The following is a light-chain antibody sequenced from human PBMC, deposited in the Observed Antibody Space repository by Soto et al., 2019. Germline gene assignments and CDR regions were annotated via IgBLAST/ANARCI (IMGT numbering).Light chain of an antibody. J-gene: IGKJ4*01. CDR1: QSISSW. CDR2: NAS. V-gene: IGKV1-5*03. CDR3: QQYNSYPLT. Sequence: DIQMTQSPSTLSASVGDRVTITCPASQSISSWLAWYQQKPGKAPKLLIYNASSLESGVTSRFSGSGSGTEFTLTISSLQPDDFANYYCQQYNSYPLTFGGGTQVEIK.